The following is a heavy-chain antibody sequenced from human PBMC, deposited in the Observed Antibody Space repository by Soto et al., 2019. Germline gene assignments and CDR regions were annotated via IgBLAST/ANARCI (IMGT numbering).Heavy chain of an antibody. CDR1: GYTFTSYG. Sequence: ASVKVSCKASGYTFTSYGISWVRQAPGQGLEWMGWISAYNGNTNYAQKLQGRVTMTTDTSTSTAYMELRSLRSDDTAGYYCARDRYGDYEDWFDPWGQGTLVTVSS. D-gene: IGHD4-17*01. CDR3: ARDRYGDYEDWFDP. V-gene: IGHV1-18*01. J-gene: IGHJ5*02. CDR2: ISAYNGNT.